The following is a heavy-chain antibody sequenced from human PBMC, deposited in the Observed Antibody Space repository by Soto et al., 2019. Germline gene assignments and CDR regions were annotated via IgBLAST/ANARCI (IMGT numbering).Heavy chain of an antibody. CDR3: AMSGRNGGIAVAGTLPPFDY. Sequence: PGGSLRLSCAASGFTFSSYGMHWVRQAPGRGLGGVAVISYDGSNKYYADSVKGRFTISRDNSKNTLYLQMNSLRAEDTAVYYCAMSGRNGGIAVAGTLPPFDYWGQGTLVTVSS. V-gene: IGHV3-30*03. J-gene: IGHJ4*02. CDR2: ISYDGSNK. CDR1: GFTFSSYG. D-gene: IGHD6-19*01.